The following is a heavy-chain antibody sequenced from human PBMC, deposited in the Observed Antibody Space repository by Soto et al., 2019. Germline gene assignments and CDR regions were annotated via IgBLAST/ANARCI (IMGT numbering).Heavy chain of an antibody. D-gene: IGHD3-22*01. V-gene: IGHV3-21*01. Sequence: PGGSLRLSCAASGFNFSLYSMIWVRQAPGKGLEWVASITSSSSYIYYEDSLKGRFTISRDNAKNSLFLQLDSLRAEDTAVYFCVRARSTDSRPDYWGQGTLVTVSS. CDR1: GFNFSLYS. CDR3: VRARSTDSRPDY. CDR2: ITSSSSYI. J-gene: IGHJ4*02.